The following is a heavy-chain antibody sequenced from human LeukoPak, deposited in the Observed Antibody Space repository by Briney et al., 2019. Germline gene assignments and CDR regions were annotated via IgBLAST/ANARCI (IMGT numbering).Heavy chain of an antibody. CDR1: GYTFSDFY. CDR2: INPKTGGI. Sequence: ASVKISCKTSGYTFSDFYIHWVRQAPGQGLEWMGWINPKTGGITYSQKFKGRVTMTRDTSLNTAHMEVTGLTFGDTAVYYCAREWGPNYVQGWFDLWGQGTLVSVSS. D-gene: IGHD3-10*02. J-gene: IGHJ5*02. CDR3: AREWGPNYVQGWFDL. V-gene: IGHV1-2*02.